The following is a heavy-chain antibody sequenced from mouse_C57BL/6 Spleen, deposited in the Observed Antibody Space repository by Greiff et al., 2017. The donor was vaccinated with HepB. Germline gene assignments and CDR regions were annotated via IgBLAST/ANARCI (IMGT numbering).Heavy chain of an antibody. V-gene: IGHV1-59*01. CDR1: GYTFTSYW. Sequence: QVQLQQPGAELVRPGTSVKLSCKASGYTFTSYWMHWVKQRPGQGLEWIGVIDPSDSYTNYNQKFKGKATLTVDTSSSTAYMQLSSLTSEDSAVYYCARKSNYGGYYAMDYWGQGTSVTVSS. CDR2: IDPSDSYT. CDR3: ARKSNYGGYYAMDY. D-gene: IGHD2-5*01. J-gene: IGHJ4*01.